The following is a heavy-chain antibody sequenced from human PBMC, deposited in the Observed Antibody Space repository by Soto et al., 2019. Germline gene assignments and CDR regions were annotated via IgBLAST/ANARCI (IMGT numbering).Heavy chain of an antibody. V-gene: IGHV1-69*13. J-gene: IGHJ3*01. Sequence: SVTVSCKASGCTFSSYAISWVRQAPGQGLEWMGGIIPIFGTANYAQKFQGRVTITADESTSTAYMELSSLRSEDTAVYYCARGGVAVAGDAFDVWGQGTMVTVSS. CDR3: ARGGVAVAGDAFDV. CDR1: GCTFSSYA. D-gene: IGHD6-19*01. CDR2: IIPIFGTA.